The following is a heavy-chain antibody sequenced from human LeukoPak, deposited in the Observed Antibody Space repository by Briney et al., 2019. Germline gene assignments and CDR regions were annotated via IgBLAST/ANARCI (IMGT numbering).Heavy chain of an antibody. V-gene: IGHV5-51*01. CDR1: GYTFSTSC. Sequence: GESLKISCKGSGYTFSTSCIGWVRQMPGKGLERMGIVYPGDSDTRYGPSFQGQVTISVDKSITTAYLQWSSLKASDTAMYYCARPRQQLVSSDAFDIWGQGTMVTVS. CDR3: ARPRQQLVSSDAFDI. D-gene: IGHD6-13*01. CDR2: VYPGDSDT. J-gene: IGHJ3*02.